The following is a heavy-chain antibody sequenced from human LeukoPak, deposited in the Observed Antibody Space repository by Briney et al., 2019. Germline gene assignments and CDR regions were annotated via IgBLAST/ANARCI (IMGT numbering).Heavy chain of an antibody. CDR1: GGSFSGYY. CDR3: ARRSGYSSGWVDR. V-gene: IGHV4-34*01. Sequence: ASETLSLTCAVYGGSFSGYYWSWIRQPPGKGLEWIGEINRSGSTNYNPSLKSRVTISVDTSKNQFSLKLSSVTAADTAVYYCARRSGYSSGWVDRWGQGTLVTVSS. J-gene: IGHJ5*02. CDR2: INRSGST. D-gene: IGHD6-19*01.